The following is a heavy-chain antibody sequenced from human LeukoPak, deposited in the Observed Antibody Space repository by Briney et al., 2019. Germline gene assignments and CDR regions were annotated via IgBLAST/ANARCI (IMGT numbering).Heavy chain of an antibody. D-gene: IGHD2-21*02. CDR2: IYYSGST. Sequence: PSETLSLTCTVSGGSMSNYYWSWIRQPPGKGLEWIGYIYYSGSTNYNPSLKSRVTISVDTSKNKFSLKLRYVTAADTAVYYCARVCGGDCYPLGFDPWGQGTLVTVSS. CDR1: GGSMSNYY. V-gene: IGHV4-59*01. J-gene: IGHJ5*02. CDR3: ARVCGGDCYPLGFDP.